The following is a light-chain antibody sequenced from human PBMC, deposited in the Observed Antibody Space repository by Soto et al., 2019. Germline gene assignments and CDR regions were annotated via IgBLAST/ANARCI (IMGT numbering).Light chain of an antibody. V-gene: IGKV1-5*01. Sequence: DIQMTQSPSTLSASVGDRVTITCRAGQSISSWLAWYQQKPGKAPKLLIYDASSLESGVPSRFSGSGSGTEFTLTISSLQPDDFATYSSQQYNSYSWTFGQGTK. CDR1: QSISSW. J-gene: IGKJ1*01. CDR2: DAS. CDR3: QQYNSYSWT.